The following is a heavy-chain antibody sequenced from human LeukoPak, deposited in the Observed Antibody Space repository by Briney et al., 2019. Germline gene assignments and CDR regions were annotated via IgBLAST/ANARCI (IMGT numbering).Heavy chain of an antibody. J-gene: IGHJ3*02. CDR2: ISAYNGNT. CDR1: GYTFTSYG. D-gene: IGHD3-22*01. CDR3: ARDYYDSSGSLHDAFDI. Sequence: ASVKVSCKASGYTFTSYGISWVRQALGQGLEWMGWISAYNGNTNYAQKLQGRVTMTTDTSTSTAYMELRSLRSDDTAVYYCARDYYDSSGSLHDAFDIWGQGTMVTVSS. V-gene: IGHV1-18*01.